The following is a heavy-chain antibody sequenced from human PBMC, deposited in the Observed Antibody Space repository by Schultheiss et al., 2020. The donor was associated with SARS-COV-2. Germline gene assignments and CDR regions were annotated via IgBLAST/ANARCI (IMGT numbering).Heavy chain of an antibody. V-gene: IGHV4-34*01. CDR3: ARGRTRVDV. J-gene: IGHJ6*04. CDR2: IIHSGST. Sequence: SETLSLTCNVFGESFTGYYWAWIRQPPGKGLEWIGEIIHSGSTNYNPSLKSRVTISVDTSKNQFSLKLSSVTAADTAVYYCARGRTRVDVWGKGTTVTVSS. CDR1: GESFTGYY.